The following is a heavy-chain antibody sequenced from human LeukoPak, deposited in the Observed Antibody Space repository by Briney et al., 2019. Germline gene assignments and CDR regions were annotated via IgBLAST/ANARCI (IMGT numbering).Heavy chain of an antibody. CDR3: ASKLPASDAFDV. CDR1: GVSINSYY. V-gene: IGHV4-4*07. J-gene: IGHJ3*01. Sequence: PSETLSLTCTVSGVSINSYYWNWIRQPAGKALEWMGRVHASGRTNYNPSLKSRVIMSVDTSKNQVSLKLRSVTAADTAVYYCASKLPASDAFDVWGQGTVVIVSS. CDR2: VHASGRT. D-gene: IGHD2-2*01.